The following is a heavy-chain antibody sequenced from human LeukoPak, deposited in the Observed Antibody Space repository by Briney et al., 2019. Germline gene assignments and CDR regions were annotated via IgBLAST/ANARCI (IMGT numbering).Heavy chain of an antibody. D-gene: IGHD3-10*01. J-gene: IGHJ3*02. CDR2: IYYSGST. V-gene: IGHV4-59*08. Sequence: PSETLSLTCTVSGGSISSNYWSWIRQPPGKGLEWIGYIYYSGSTNYNPSLKSRVTISVDTSKNPFSLKLSSVTAADTAVYYCAVGGVYLRGGAEAFDIWGQGTMVTVSS. CDR3: AVGGVYLRGGAEAFDI. CDR1: GGSISSNY.